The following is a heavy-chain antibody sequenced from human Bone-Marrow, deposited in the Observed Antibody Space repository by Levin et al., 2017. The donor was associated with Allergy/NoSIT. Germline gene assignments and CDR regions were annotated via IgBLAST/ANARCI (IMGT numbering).Heavy chain of an antibody. J-gene: IGHJ4*02. CDR2: INHSGST. CDR3: ARDPPTDGD. Sequence: PSETLSLTCAVYGGSFSGYYWSWIRQPPGKGLEWIGEINHSGSTNYNPSLKSRVTISVDTSKNQFSLKLSSVTAADTAVYYCARDPPTDGDWGQGTLVTVSS. V-gene: IGHV4-34*01. CDR1: GGSFSGYY. D-gene: IGHD1-26*01.